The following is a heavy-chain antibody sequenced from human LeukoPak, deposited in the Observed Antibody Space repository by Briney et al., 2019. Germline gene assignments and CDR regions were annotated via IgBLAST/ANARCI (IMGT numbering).Heavy chain of an antibody. V-gene: IGHV3-23*01. CDR2: ISSSGGST. D-gene: IGHD4-17*01. CDR3: AGGPPTVIHYFDR. J-gene: IGHJ4*02. Sequence: GGSLRLSCAASGFTFSIYAMTWVRQAPGKGLEWVSAISSSGGSTYYADSVQGRFTISRDNSKNTLYLQMNSLRAEDTAVYYCAGGPPTVIHYFDRWGQGTLVTVSS. CDR1: GFTFSIYA.